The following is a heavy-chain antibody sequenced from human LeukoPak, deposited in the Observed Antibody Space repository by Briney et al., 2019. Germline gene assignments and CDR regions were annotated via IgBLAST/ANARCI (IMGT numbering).Heavy chain of an antibody. CDR1: GYTFTDLY. V-gene: IGHV1-2*06. Sequence: GSVKVSCKTSGYTFTDLYIHWVRQAPGQGLEWMGRVNPNSGGTDYAQKFQGRVTMTRDTSIGTAYMELNRLRSDDTAVYFCARGEVVLAAISYYYYGVAVWGQGTTVTVSS. CDR3: ARGEVVLAAISYYYYGVAV. J-gene: IGHJ6*02. CDR2: VNPNSGGT. D-gene: IGHD2-2*02.